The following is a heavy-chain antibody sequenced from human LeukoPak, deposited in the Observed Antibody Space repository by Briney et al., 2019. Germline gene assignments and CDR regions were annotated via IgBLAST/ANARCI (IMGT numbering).Heavy chain of an antibody. Sequence: GGSLRLSCAASGFTFDDYAMHWVRQAPGKGLEWVSLISWDGGSTYYADSVKGRFTISRDNSKNSLYLQMNSLRAEDTALYYCAKARRVGAMGPNYYYYYCMDVWGKGTTVTVSS. CDR2: ISWDGGST. J-gene: IGHJ6*03. V-gene: IGHV3-43D*04. D-gene: IGHD5-18*01. CDR1: GFTFDDYA. CDR3: AKARRVGAMGPNYYYYYCMDV.